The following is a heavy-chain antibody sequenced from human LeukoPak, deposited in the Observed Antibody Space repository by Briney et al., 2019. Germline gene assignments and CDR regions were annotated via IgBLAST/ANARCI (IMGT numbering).Heavy chain of an antibody. CDR3: ARGRGVRSWFDP. CDR2: INHSGST. Sequence: PSETLSLTCAVYGGSFSGYYWSWIRQPPGKGLEWIGEINHSGSTNYNPSLKSRVTISVDTSKNQFSLKLSSVTAADTAVYYCARGRGVRSWFDPWGQGTLVTVSS. D-gene: IGHD1-1*01. V-gene: IGHV4-34*01. CDR1: GGSFSGYY. J-gene: IGHJ5*02.